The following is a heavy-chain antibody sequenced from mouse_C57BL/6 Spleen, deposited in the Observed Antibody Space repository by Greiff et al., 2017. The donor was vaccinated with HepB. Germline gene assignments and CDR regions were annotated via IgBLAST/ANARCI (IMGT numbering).Heavy chain of an antibody. CDR1: GYTFTSYT. V-gene: IGHV1-4*01. J-gene: IGHJ1*03. Sequence: QVQLQQSGAELARPGASVKMSCKASGYTFTSYTMHWVKQRPGQGLEWIGYINPSSGYTKYNQKFKDKATLTADKSSSTAYMQLSRLTSEDSAVYYCAREGMDYYGSSSYWYVDVWGTGTTVTVSS. D-gene: IGHD1-1*01. CDR3: AREGMDYYGSSSYWYVDV. CDR2: INPSSGYT.